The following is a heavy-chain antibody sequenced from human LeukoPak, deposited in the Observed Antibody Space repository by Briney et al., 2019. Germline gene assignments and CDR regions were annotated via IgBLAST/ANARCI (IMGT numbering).Heavy chain of an antibody. CDR3: ARDIVATGWFDP. V-gene: IGHV1-18*01. Sequence: ASVKVSCKASGYTFTNFGITWVRQAPGQGLEWMGWISAYNGNTNYAQKLQGRVTMTTDTSTSTAYMELRSLRSDDTAVYYCARDIVATGWFDPWGQGTLVTVSS. D-gene: IGHD5-12*01. CDR2: ISAYNGNT. J-gene: IGHJ5*02. CDR1: GYTFTNFG.